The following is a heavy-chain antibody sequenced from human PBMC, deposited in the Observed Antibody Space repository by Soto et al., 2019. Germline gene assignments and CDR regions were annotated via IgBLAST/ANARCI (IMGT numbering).Heavy chain of an antibody. D-gene: IGHD2-8*01. CDR1: GFTFISYS. CDR3: ARDRLGVGYYFDY. J-gene: IGHJ4*02. CDR2: ISSSSTTI. V-gene: IGHV3-48*02. Sequence: PGGSLRLSCEASGFTFISYSMNWFRQAPGKGLEWVSYISSSSTTIYYADSVKGRFTIYRDDAKNSLYLQMNSLRDEDTAVYYCARDRLGVGYYFDYWGQGTLVTVSS.